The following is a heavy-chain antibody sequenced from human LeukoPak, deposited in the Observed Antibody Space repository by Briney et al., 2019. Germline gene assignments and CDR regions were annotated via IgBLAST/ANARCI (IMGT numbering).Heavy chain of an antibody. CDR1: GFTFNGYW. J-gene: IGHJ4*02. CDR2: IKQDGSEK. Sequence: GGSLRLSCAASGFTFNGYWMSWVRQAPGKGLEWVANIKQDGSEKYYVDSVRGRLTISRDNAENSLFLQMNRLRVEDTGVYYCTRDFGRSSWYSDFWGQGTLVTVSS. V-gene: IGHV3-7*01. CDR3: TRDFGRSSWYSDF. D-gene: IGHD2-15*01.